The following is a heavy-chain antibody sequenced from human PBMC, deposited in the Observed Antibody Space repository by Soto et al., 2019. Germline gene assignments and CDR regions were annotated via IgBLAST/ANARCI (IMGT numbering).Heavy chain of an antibody. D-gene: IGHD4-17*01. CDR1: GFTVTSNY. J-gene: IGHJ3*02. CDR2: LYSGGTT. Sequence: PGGSLRLSCAASGFTVTSNYMSWVRQAPGKGLEWVSVLYSGGTTYCADSVKGRFTISRDNSKNTLYLQMNNLRAEETAVYYCESVKGYGDYVDSFDTLGQGKMVTVSS. V-gene: IGHV3-53*01. CDR3: ESVKGYGDYVDSFDT.